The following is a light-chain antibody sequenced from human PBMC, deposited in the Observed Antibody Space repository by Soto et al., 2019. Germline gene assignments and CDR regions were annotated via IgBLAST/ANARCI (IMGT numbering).Light chain of an antibody. CDR1: QSISSY. Sequence: DIQMTQSPSSLSASVGDRVTITCRASQSISSYLNWYQQKPGKAPKLLIYAASSLQSGVPSRFSGSGSGTDFTLSISSLQPEDFATYFCQQSYSPLTFGQGTRLEIK. CDR2: AAS. V-gene: IGKV1-39*01. J-gene: IGKJ5*01. CDR3: QQSYSPLT.